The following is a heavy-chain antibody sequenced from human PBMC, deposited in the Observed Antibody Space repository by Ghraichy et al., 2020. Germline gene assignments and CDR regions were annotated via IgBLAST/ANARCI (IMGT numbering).Heavy chain of an antibody. Sequence: ASVKVSCKASGYTFTSYDINWVRQATGQGLEWMGWMNPNSGNTGYAQKFQGRVTMTRNTSISTAYMELSSLRSEDTAVYYCARGGLRPTTIRAGTEFVSWFDPWGQGTLVTVSS. J-gene: IGHJ5*02. CDR3: ARGGLRPTTIRAGTEFVSWFDP. CDR2: MNPNSGNT. V-gene: IGHV1-8*01. D-gene: IGHD6-13*01. CDR1: GYTFTSYD.